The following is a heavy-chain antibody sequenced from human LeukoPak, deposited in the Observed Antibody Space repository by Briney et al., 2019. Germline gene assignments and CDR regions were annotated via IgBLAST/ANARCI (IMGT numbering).Heavy chain of an antibody. D-gene: IGHD3-16*01. Sequence: GGSLRLSCAASGFTFSNYTMNWVRQAPGKGLEWVSSISSSGNYIYHADSVKGRFTISRDNAKNSRYLQMNSLRAKDSAVYYSARLGQGGTKPFDHWGQGTLVTVSS. CDR2: ISSSGNYI. J-gene: IGHJ4*02. V-gene: IGHV3-21*01. CDR1: GFTFSNYT. CDR3: ARLGQGGTKPFDH.